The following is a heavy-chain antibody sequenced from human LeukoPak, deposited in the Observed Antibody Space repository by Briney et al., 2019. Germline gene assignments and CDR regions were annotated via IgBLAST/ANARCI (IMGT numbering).Heavy chain of an antibody. D-gene: IGHD3/OR15-3a*01. CDR3: ARDRFFGPSKLMDV. V-gene: IGHV3-23*01. Sequence: LSGGSLRLSCAVSGFTFRNHAMNWVRQAPGKGLEWVSGIRGSGDRTYYADSVKGRFTISRDKSMDSLYLQMNSLRAEDTAVYYCARDRFFGPSKLMDVWGKGTTVTVSS. CDR2: IRGSGDRT. J-gene: IGHJ6*03. CDR1: GFTFRNHA.